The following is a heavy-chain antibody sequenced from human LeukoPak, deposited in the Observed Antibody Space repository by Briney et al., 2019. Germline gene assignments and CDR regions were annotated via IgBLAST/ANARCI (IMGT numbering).Heavy chain of an antibody. V-gene: IGHV1-2*02. J-gene: IGHJ6*02. CDR2: INPNSGGT. Sequence: APVKVSCKASGYTFTGYYMHWVRQAPGQGLEWMGWINPNSGGTNYAQKFQGRVTMTRDTSISTAYMELSRLRSDDTAVYYCATNRPEALRYFDSLHYYYGMDVWGQGTTVTVSS. D-gene: IGHD3-9*01. CDR3: ATNRPEALRYFDSLHYYYGMDV. CDR1: GYTFTGYY.